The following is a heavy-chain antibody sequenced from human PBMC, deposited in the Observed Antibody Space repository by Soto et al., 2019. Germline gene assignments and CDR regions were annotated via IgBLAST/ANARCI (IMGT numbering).Heavy chain of an antibody. D-gene: IGHD4-17*01. CDR1: GFSLSTSGVG. CDR3: AHHDYGNYYFDY. CDR2: IYWDDDK. V-gene: IGHV2-5*02. Sequence: QITLKESGPTLVKPTQTLTLTCTFSGFSLSTSGVGVGWIRQPPGKALEWLALIYWDDDKRYSPSLKSRLTITKDSSKNQVVLTMTNMDPVDTATYYCAHHDYGNYYFDYWCQGTLVTVS. J-gene: IGHJ4*02.